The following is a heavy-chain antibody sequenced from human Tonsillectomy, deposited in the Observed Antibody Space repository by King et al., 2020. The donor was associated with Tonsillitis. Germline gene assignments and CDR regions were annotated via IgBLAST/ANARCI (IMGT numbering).Heavy chain of an antibody. J-gene: IGHJ4*02. Sequence: QLQESGPGLVKPSETLSLTCTVSGGSISSYYWSWIRQPPGKGLEWIGYIYYSGSTNYNPSLKSRVTISVDTSKNQFSLKLSSVTAADTAVYYCARYGELHHFDCWGQGTLVTVSS. CDR1: GGSISSYY. CDR2: IYYSGST. V-gene: IGHV4-59*08. D-gene: IGHD1-7*01. CDR3: ARYGELHHFDC.